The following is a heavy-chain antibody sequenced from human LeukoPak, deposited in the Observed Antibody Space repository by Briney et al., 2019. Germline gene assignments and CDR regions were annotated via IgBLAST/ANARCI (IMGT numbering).Heavy chain of an antibody. CDR1: GDSVSSNSAA. V-gene: IGHV6-1*01. J-gene: IGHJ5*02. CDR2: TYYRSKWYN. Sequence: SQTLSLTCAISGDSVSSNSAAWNWIRQSPSRGLEWLGRTYYRSKWYNDYAVSVKSRITINPDTSKNQFSLQLNSVTPEDTAVYCCARGLEQWLVRWFDPWGQGTLVTVSS. CDR3: ARGLEQWLVRWFDP. D-gene: IGHD6-19*01.